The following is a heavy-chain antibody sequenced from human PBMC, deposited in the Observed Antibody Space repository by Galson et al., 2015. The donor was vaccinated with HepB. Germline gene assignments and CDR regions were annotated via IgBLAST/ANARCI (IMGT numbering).Heavy chain of an antibody. CDR1: GFTFSSYS. Sequence: SLRLSCAASGFTFSSYSMNWVRQAPGKGLEWVSCITSSSSTIYYADSVKGRFTISRDNAKNSLYLQMNSLRAEDTAVYYCATVPRSNAGGVWGKGTTVTVSS. CDR2: ITSSSSTI. V-gene: IGHV3-48*01. J-gene: IGHJ6*04. D-gene: IGHD4-11*01. CDR3: ATVPRSNAGGV.